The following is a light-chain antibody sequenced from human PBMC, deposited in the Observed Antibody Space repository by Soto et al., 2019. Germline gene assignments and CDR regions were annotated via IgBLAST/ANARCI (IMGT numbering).Light chain of an antibody. Sequence: IKLTQSPSSLSATVGDRVTITCRASQGINHYLAWFQQKPGKVPKLLIYATSTLQSGVPSRFSATVSGTEFSLTITSLQPEDFATYYCQQLFDSPITFGQGTRLEVK. CDR1: QGINHY. V-gene: IGKV1-27*01. CDR3: QQLFDSPIT. CDR2: ATS. J-gene: IGKJ5*01.